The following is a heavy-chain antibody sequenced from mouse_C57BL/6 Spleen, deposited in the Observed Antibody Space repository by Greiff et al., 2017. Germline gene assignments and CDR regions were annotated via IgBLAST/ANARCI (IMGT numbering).Heavy chain of an antibody. CDR3: APLYYGSSYAFAY. CDR2: IDPANGNT. V-gene: IGHV14-3*01. Sequence: EVQVVESVAELVRPGASVKLSCTASGFNNKNPYMHWGKQRPEQGPEWIGRIDPANGNTKYAPKFPGKATITADTSSNTAYLQLSSLTSEDTAIYYCAPLYYGSSYAFAYWGQGTLVTVSA. D-gene: IGHD1-1*01. CDR1: GFNNKNPY. J-gene: IGHJ3*01.